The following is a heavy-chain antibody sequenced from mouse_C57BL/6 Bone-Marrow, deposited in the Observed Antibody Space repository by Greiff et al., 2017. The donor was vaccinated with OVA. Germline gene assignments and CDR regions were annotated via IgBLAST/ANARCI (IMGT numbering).Heavy chain of an antibody. CDR2: IDPENGDT. J-gene: IGHJ4*01. V-gene: IGHV14-4*01. D-gene: IGHD2-3*01. CDR1: GFNIKDDY. Sequence: EVKVVESGAELVRPGASVKLSCTASGFNIKDDYMHWVKQRPEQGLEWIGWIDPENGDTEYASKFQGKATITADTSSNTAYLQLSSLTSEDTAVYYCTSRWLLYAMDYWGQGTSVTVSS. CDR3: TSRWLLYAMDY.